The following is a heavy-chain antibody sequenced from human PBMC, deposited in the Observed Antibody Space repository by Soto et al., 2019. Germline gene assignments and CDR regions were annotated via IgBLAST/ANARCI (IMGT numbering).Heavy chain of an antibody. CDR1: GGSISSTHW. J-gene: IGHJ4*02. CDR2: IYHSGST. V-gene: IGHV4-4*02. CDR3: ARREDSNGKWDY. Sequence: QVQLQESGPGLVKPLGTLSLTCAVSGGSISSTHWWSWVRQPPGKGLEWIGEIYHSGSTNYNPSLESRVTISVDKSKNHFSLKLRSVTAADTAVYYCARREDSNGKWDYWGQGTLVTVSS. D-gene: IGHD3-22*01.